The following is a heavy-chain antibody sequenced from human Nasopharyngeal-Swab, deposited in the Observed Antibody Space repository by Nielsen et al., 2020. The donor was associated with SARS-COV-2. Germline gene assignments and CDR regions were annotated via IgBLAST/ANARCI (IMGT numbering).Heavy chain of an antibody. D-gene: IGHD5-12*01. Sequence: SETLSLTCSVSGGSILNYHWSWIRQPPGKGLEWTGHIYDSGATNYNPSLRSRVTISVDTSRSQFSLTLSSVTAADTAMYYCARQAGRYMATAYYFDFWGQGTLVTVSS. CDR1: GGSILNYH. V-gene: IGHV4-59*08. CDR2: IYDSGAT. CDR3: ARQAGRYMATAYYFDF. J-gene: IGHJ4*02.